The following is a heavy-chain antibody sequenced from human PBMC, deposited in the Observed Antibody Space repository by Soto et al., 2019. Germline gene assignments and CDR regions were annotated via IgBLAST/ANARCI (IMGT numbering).Heavy chain of an antibody. CDR1: GYIFSSHY. J-gene: IGHJ6*02. D-gene: IGHD2-2*01. CDR2: INPSGGST. CDR3: ARGHCTSTNCYYYYYGMDV. V-gene: IGHV1-46*03. Sequence: QVQLVQSGAEVKKPGASVKVSCKASGYIFSSHYMHWVRQAPGQGLEWMGIINPSGGSTSYAQKFQGRVTMTRDTSTSPAYMELSSLRSEDTAVYYCARGHCTSTNCYYYYYGMDVWGQGTTVTVSS.